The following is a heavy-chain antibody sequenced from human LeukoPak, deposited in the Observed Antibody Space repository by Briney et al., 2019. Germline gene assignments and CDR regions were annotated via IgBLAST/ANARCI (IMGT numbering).Heavy chain of an antibody. J-gene: IGHJ2*01. CDR3: AKNLLGSEAFSWYFDL. Sequence: GGSLRLPCAASGFIFSSYSMNWVRQAPGKGLEWASSISSSSSYIYYADSVKGRFTISRDNSKNTLYLQMHSLRAEDTAVYSCAKNLLGSEAFSWYFDLWGRGTLVTVSS. CDR2: ISSSSSYI. CDR1: GFIFSSYS. V-gene: IGHV3-21*04. D-gene: IGHD1-26*01.